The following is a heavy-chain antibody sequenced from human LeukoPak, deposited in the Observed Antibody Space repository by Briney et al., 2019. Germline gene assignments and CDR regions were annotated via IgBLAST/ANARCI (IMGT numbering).Heavy chain of an antibody. V-gene: IGHV3-7*01. CDR3: ARVVVPVADYYYMDV. J-gene: IGHJ6*03. D-gene: IGHD2-2*01. Sequence: PGGSLRLSCAASGFTFSSYWMSWVRQAPGKGLEWVANIKQDGSEKYYVDSVKGRFTISRDNAKNSLYLQMNSLRAEDTAVYYCARVVVPVADYYYMDVWGKGTTVTVSS. CDR1: GFTFSSYW. CDR2: IKQDGSEK.